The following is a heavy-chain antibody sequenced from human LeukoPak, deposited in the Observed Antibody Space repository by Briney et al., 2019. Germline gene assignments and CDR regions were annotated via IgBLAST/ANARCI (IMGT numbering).Heavy chain of an antibody. CDR2: ISYDGSNK. CDR3: ARKGGGSYFVGWFDP. V-gene: IGHV3-30-3*01. Sequence: GGSLRLSCADSGFTFSSYAMQWVRQAPGKGLEWVAVISYDGSNKYYADSVKGRFTISRDNSKNTLYLQMNSLRAEDTAVYYCARKGGGSYFVGWFDPWGQGTLVTVSS. D-gene: IGHD1-26*01. J-gene: IGHJ5*02. CDR1: GFTFSSYA.